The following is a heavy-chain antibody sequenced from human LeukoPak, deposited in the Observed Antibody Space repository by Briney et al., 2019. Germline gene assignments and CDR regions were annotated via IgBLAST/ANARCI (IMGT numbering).Heavy chain of an antibody. CDR2: ISGSGGST. CDR1: GFTFSSYA. J-gene: IGHJ6*04. CDR3: ARGTASTFYGSGSYLYGMDV. Sequence: PGGSLRLSCAASGFTFSSYAMSWVRQAPGKGLEWVSAISGSGGSTYYADSVRGRFTISRDNSKNTLYLQMNSLRAEDTAVYYCARGTASTFYGSGSYLYGMDVWGKGTTVTVSS. D-gene: IGHD3-10*01. V-gene: IGHV3-23*01.